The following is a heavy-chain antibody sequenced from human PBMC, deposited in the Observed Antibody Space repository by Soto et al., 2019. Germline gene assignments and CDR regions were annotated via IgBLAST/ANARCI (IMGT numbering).Heavy chain of an antibody. D-gene: IGHD2-21*01. V-gene: IGHV5-51*01. Sequence: PXESLKLSCQCSGYSFSTSLIGWVLQMPGKGLEWMGIIYPGDSDTRYSPSFQGQVTISADKSISTAFLQWSSLKASDTATYYCARTTIAGIRGYFDYWGQGTLVTVPQ. CDR2: IYPGDSDT. J-gene: IGHJ4*02. CDR1: GYSFSTSL. CDR3: ARTTIAGIRGYFDY.